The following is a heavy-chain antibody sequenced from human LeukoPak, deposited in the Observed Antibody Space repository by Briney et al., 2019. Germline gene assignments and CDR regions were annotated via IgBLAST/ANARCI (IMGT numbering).Heavy chain of an antibody. CDR3: AKSAGSSWLRYYYYMDV. J-gene: IGHJ6*03. CDR2: IYSRGDT. V-gene: IGHV3-23*03. D-gene: IGHD6-13*01. CDR1: GFTFSTYG. Sequence: GRSLRLSCVASGFTFSTYGMSWVRQAPGKGLEWVSLIYSRGDTKYADSAKGRFTISRDTSKNTLYLQLKRLRAEDTAVYYCAKSAGSSWLRYYYYMDVWGKGTTVTISS.